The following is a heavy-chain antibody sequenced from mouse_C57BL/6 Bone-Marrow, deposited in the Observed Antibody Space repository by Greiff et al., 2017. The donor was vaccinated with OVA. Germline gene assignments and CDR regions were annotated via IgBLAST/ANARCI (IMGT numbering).Heavy chain of an antibody. D-gene: IGHD2-12*01. CDR2: IYPGSGNT. Sequence: VQLQQSGAELVRPGASVKLSCKASGYTFTDYYINWVKQRPGQGLEWIARIYPGSGNTYYNEKFKGKATLTAEKSSSTAYMQLSSLTSEDSAVYFCARAYYIWYFDVWGTGTTVTVSS. CDR1: GYTFTDYY. CDR3: ARAYYIWYFDV. J-gene: IGHJ1*03. V-gene: IGHV1-76*01.